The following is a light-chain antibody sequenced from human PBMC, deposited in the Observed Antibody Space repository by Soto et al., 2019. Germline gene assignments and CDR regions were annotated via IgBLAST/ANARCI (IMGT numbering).Light chain of an antibody. Sequence: DIVMTQSPDSLAVSLGERATIHCKSSQSLLHSSDNKTYLAWYQQKPGLPPKLLIYVASTRAAGVPDRYSGSGSGTDFTLTISSLKAEDVEVSYCHRYLVTPHTFGQGTKLEIK. V-gene: IGKV4-1*01. J-gene: IGKJ2*01. CDR1: QSLLHSSDNKTY. CDR2: VAS. CDR3: HRYLVTPHT.